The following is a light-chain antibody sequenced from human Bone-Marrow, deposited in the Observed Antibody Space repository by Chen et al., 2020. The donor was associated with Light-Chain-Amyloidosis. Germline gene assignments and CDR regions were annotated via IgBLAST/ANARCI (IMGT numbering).Light chain of an antibody. V-gene: IGLV2-8*01. CDR1: SSDVGVYNS. J-gene: IGLJ2*01. CDR2: EVS. Sequence: QSALTQPPSASGSPGQSVTISCTGTSSDVGVYNSVSWYQQHPGNAPKLMIFEVSKRPAGVPARFSGSKSGNTASLTVSGLQAEDEADYYCCSSYAGNNRVFGGGTKLTVL. CDR3: CSSYAGNNRV.